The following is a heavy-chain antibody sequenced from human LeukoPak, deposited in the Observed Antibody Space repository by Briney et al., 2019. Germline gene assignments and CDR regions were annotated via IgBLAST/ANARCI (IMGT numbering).Heavy chain of an antibody. CDR3: TIRYSGSYNDY. D-gene: IGHD1-26*01. CDR2: IFPGDSET. Sequence: GESLKISCKGSGYSFTNHWIGWVRQLPGKGLEWMGLIFPGDSETIYSPSLQGQVTISADKSINTAYLRWSSLKASDTAIYYCTIRYSGSYNDYWGQGTLVTVSS. CDR1: GYSFTNHW. V-gene: IGHV5-51*01. J-gene: IGHJ4*02.